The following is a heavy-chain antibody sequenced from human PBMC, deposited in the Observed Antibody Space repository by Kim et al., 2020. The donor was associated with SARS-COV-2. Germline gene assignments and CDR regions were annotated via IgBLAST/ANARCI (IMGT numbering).Heavy chain of an antibody. CDR3: ARGIGRVSVYATHWHWFDP. V-gene: IGHV1-69*13. D-gene: IGHD2-8*01. CDR1: GGTFSSYA. CDR2: IIPIFGTA. Sequence: SVKVSCKASGGTFSSYAISWVRQAPGQGLEWMGGIIPIFGTANYAQKFQGRVTITADESTSTAYMELSSLRSEDTAVYYCARGIGRVSVYATHWHWFDPWGQGTLVTVSS. J-gene: IGHJ5*02.